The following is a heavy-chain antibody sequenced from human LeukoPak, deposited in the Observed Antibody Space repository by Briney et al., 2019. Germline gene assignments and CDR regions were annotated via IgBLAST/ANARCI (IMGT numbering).Heavy chain of an antibody. V-gene: IGHV1-18*01. D-gene: IGHD6-19*01. CDR1: GYTFTSYG. CDR2: INAYNGNT. J-gene: IGHJ4*02. Sequence: ASVKASCKASGYTFTSYGITWVRQAPGQGLEWMGWINAYNGNTNYAQKLQGRVTITTDTSTSTAYMELRSLRSDETDVYYCARARRVLQSSSVWYCLGYWGQGTLVTVSS. CDR3: ARARRVLQSSSVWYCLGY.